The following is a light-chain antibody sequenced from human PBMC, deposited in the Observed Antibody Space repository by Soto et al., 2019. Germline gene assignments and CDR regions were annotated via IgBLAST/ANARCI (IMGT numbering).Light chain of an antibody. CDR1: SSDY. Sequence: QSVLTQPASVSGSPGQSITISCTGTSSDYVSWYQQHPDKAPKLMIYEVSNRPSGVSNRFSGSKSGNTASLTISGLQAEDEADYYCSSYTSSSVVFGGGTQLTVL. CDR3: SSYTSSSVV. CDR2: EVS. J-gene: IGLJ2*01. V-gene: IGLV2-14*01.